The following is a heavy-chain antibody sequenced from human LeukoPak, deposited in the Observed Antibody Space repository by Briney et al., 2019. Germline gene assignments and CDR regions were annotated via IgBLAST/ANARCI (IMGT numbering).Heavy chain of an antibody. CDR3: ARGIKFYDYWTYFDY. V-gene: IGHV1-2*02. CDR1: GYTFTAYY. J-gene: IGHJ4*02. Sequence: ASVKVSCKSSGYTFTAYYIHWVRLAPGHGLEWMGWINPKSGETKFAQNLQGGVGLTSASSTSTASMELRSLTSDDTAVYYCARGIKFYDYWTYFDYWGQGTLVTVSS. CDR2: INPKSGET. D-gene: IGHD3-3*01.